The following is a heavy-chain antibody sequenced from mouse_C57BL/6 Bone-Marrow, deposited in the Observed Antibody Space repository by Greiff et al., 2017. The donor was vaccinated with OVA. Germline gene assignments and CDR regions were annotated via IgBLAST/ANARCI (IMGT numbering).Heavy chain of an antibody. CDR1: GYTFTDYN. Sequence: VQLQQSGPELVKPGASVKIPCKASGYTFTDYNMDWVKQSHGKSLEWIGDINPNNGGTIYNQKFKGKATLTVDKSSSTAYMELRSLTSEDTAVYYGARRYYGSSRFFDYWGQGATLTVSS. J-gene: IGHJ2*01. CDR2: INPNNGGT. CDR3: ARRYYGSSRFFDY. V-gene: IGHV1-18*01. D-gene: IGHD1-1*01.